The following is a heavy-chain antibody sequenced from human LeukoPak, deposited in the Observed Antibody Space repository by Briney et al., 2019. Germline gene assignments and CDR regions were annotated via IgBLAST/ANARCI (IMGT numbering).Heavy chain of an antibody. CDR1: GFIFGDYY. J-gene: IGHJ5*02. CDR3: ARMGDYSEFDP. D-gene: IGHD3-16*01. Sequence: GGSLRLSCAASGFIFGDYYMSWIRQAPGKGLEWVSYIGRYSSPIYYPDSVQGRFAITRENDKNLLHLEMNSLRAEDTAVYYCARMGDYSEFDPWGQGTLVTVSS. CDR2: IGRYSSPI. V-gene: IGHV3-11*01.